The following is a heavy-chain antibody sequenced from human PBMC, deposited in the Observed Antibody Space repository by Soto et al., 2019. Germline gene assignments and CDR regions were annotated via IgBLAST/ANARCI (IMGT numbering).Heavy chain of an antibody. J-gene: IGHJ4*02. Sequence: PGGSLRLSCAASGFTFSDYYMSWIRQAPGKGLEWVSYISSSSSYTNYADSVKGRFTISRDNAKNSLYLQMNSLRAEDTAVYYCAGDWGADYGGNVLDYWGQGTLVTVSS. V-gene: IGHV3-11*06. D-gene: IGHD4-17*01. CDR2: ISSSSSYT. CDR3: AGDWGADYGGNVLDY. CDR1: GFTFSDYY.